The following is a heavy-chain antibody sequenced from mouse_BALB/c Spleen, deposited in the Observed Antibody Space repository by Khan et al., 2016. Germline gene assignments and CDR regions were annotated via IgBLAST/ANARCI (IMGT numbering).Heavy chain of an antibody. J-gene: IGHJ4*01. V-gene: IGHV1S135*01. CDR1: GYAFTSYN. Sequence: EVQLQESGPELVKPGASVKVSCKASGYAFTSYNMYWVKQSHGKSLEWIGYIDPYNGGTNYNQKFKGKATLTVDKSSSTAFMHLNSLTSEDSAVYYCASDLLWYAMDYWCQGTSVTVSS. CDR3: ASDLLWYAMDY. CDR2: IDPYNGGT. D-gene: IGHD2-1*01.